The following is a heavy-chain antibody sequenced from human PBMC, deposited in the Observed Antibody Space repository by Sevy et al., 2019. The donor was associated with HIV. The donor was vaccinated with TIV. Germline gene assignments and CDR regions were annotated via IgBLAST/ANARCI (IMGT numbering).Heavy chain of an antibody. V-gene: IGHV3-72*01. CDR1: GFTFGDSY. Sequence: GGSLRLSCAASGFTFGDSYMDWVRQAPGKGLEWVGRIRNKANSYTTEYAASVKGRFIISRDDSKNLLYLQMNSLKTEGTAVYYCGRCNGTIRGYYSMDVWGKGTTVTVSS. J-gene: IGHJ6*03. CDR3: GRCNGTIRGYYSMDV. D-gene: IGHD2-2*01. CDR2: IRNKANSYTT.